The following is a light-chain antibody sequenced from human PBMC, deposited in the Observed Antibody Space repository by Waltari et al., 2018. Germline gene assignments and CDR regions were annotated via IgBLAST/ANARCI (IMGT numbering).Light chain of an antibody. CDR2: WAS. CDR1: QSVLYSSNNKNY. Sequence: VLTQSPVSLAVSPGERATIHCTSSQSVLYSSNNKNYLAWYQPKPGQPSKLLIYWASTRESGVPDRFSGSGSGTDFTLTISSLQAEDVAVYYCQQYYSTPQTFGQGTKVEIK. J-gene: IGKJ1*01. CDR3: QQYYSTPQT. V-gene: IGKV4-1*01.